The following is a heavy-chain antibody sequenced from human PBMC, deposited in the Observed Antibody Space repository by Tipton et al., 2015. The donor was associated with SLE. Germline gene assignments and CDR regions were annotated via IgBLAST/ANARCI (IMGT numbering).Heavy chain of an antibody. CDR3: ARMRGSGSSYYYGLDV. CDR1: GYSISSGYY. J-gene: IGHJ6*02. Sequence: TLSLTCTVSGYSISSGYYWGWIRQPPGKGLEWIGSFSHSGSTYYNASLKSRVTISVDTSKNQLSLKLSSVTAADTAIYYCARMRGSGSSYYYGLDVWGQGTTVTVS. V-gene: IGHV4-38-2*02. CDR2: FSHSGST. D-gene: IGHD3-10*01.